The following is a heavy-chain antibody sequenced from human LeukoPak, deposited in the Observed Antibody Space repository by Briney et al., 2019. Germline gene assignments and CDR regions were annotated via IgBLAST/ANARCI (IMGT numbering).Heavy chain of an antibody. Sequence: ASVKVSCKASGYTFTSYDINWVRQATGQGLEWMGWMNPNSGNTGYAQKFQGRVTITRDTSASTAYMELSSLRSEDTAVYYCARRAAQYYFDYWGQGTLVTVSS. CDR3: ARRAAQYYFDY. J-gene: IGHJ4*02. V-gene: IGHV1-8*01. D-gene: IGHD6-6*01. CDR2: MNPNSGNT. CDR1: GYTFTSYD.